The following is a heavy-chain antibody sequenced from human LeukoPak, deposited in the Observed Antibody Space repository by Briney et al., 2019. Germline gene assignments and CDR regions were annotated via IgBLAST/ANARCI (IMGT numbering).Heavy chain of an antibody. J-gene: IGHJ4*02. CDR1: GYTFTGYY. Sequence: EASVKVSCKASGYTFTGYYMHWVRQAPGQGLEWMGWINPNSGGTNYAQKFQGRVTMTRDTSIRTAYMELSRLRSDDTAVYYCARGDSSSWYSDYWGQGTLVTVSS. CDR3: ARGDSSSWYSDY. V-gene: IGHV1-2*02. CDR2: INPNSGGT. D-gene: IGHD6-13*01.